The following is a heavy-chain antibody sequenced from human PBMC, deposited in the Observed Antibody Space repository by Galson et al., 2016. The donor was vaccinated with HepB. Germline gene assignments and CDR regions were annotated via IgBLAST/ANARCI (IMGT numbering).Heavy chain of an antibody. Sequence: ETLSLTCTVSGVSITTYYWSWIRQAPGKGLEWIGYNRYTGSAKYSPSLGGRVTISVDTSRRQNSLNLTSVTAADTAVYYCAGFYTGTWSSDYWGQGVLVTVSS. CDR1: GVSITTYY. J-gene: IGHJ4*02. V-gene: IGHV4-59*13. D-gene: IGHD6-13*01. CDR2: NRYTGSA. CDR3: AGFYTGTWSSDY.